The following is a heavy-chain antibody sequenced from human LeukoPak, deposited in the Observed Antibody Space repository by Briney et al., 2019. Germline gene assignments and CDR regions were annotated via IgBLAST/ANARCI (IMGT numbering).Heavy chain of an antibody. CDR1: GDSMSSYY. Sequence: SETLSLTCTVSGDSMSSYYWSWIRQPPGKGLEWIGYIYYSGSTDYNPSLKSRVTISVDTSKNQFSLKLSSVTAADTAVYYCARLAPSGYSSSWYSFNYYYYMDVWGKGTTVTVSS. CDR3: ARLAPSGYSSSWYSFNYYYYMDV. J-gene: IGHJ6*03. CDR2: IYYSGST. V-gene: IGHV4-59*12. D-gene: IGHD6-13*01.